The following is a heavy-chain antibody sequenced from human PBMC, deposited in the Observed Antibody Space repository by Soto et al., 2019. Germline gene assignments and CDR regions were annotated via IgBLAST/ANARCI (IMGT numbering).Heavy chain of an antibody. V-gene: IGHV3-15*01. Sequence: EVQLVESGGGLVKPGGSLRLACAASGFTFRNAWMSWVRQAPGKGLEWVVRIKSKTDGGTPDYASPVKGRFTISRDDSKNTLYLQMNSLKPEDTDVYYCKRDGSGSYDWGEGTLVTVSS. CDR1: GFTFRNAW. CDR3: KRDGSGSYD. CDR2: IKSKTDGGTP. J-gene: IGHJ4*02. D-gene: IGHD3-10*01.